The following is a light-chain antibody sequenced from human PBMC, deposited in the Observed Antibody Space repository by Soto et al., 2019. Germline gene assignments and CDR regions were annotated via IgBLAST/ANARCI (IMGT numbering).Light chain of an antibody. V-gene: IGKV3-20*01. CDR2: GAS. CDR1: QTISNN. J-gene: IGKJ1*01. Sequence: EIVMTQSPATLSVSPGERATLSCRASQTISNNLAWYQQKPGQPPRLLIYGASSRATGIPDRFSGSGSGTDFTLTISRLEPEDFAVYYCQQYGSSAWTFGQGTKVDIK. CDR3: QQYGSSAWT.